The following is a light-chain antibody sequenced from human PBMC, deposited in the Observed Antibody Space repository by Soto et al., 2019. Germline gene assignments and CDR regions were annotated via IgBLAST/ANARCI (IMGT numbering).Light chain of an antibody. J-gene: IGKJ1*01. Sequence: EIVLTQSPGTLSLSPGDGATLSCRASESLRGNYLAWYQQKPGQAPRLLIYAASIRATGIPDRFSGSGSGTDFTLTIRRLEPEDFAMYFCHHYGSSPRTFGQGTKLEIK. CDR2: AAS. CDR3: HHYGSSPRT. V-gene: IGKV3-20*01. CDR1: ESLRGNY.